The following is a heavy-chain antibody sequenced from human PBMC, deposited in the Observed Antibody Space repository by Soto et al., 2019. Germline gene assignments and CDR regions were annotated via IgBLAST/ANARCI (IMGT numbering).Heavy chain of an antibody. D-gene: IGHD3-22*01. CDR3: TTEDTMIVVVTPDAEYFQH. Sequence: SGGSLRLSCAASGFTFSNAWMSWVRQAPGKGLEWVGRIKSKTDGGTTDYAAPVKGRFTISRDDSKNTLYLQMNSLKTEDTAVYYCTTEDTMIVVVTPDAEYFQHWGQGTLVTVSS. CDR1: GFTFSNAW. V-gene: IGHV3-15*01. CDR2: IKSKTDGGTT. J-gene: IGHJ1*01.